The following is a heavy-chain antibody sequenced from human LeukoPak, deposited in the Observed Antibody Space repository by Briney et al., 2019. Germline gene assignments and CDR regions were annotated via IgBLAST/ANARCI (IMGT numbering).Heavy chain of an antibody. CDR3: ARPSNLRRRPLGY. J-gene: IGHJ4*02. CDR2: MNPNSGNT. V-gene: IGHV1-8*01. Sequence: ASVKVSCKASGYTFTGYDINWVRQATGQGLEWMGWMNPNSGNTGYAQKFQGRVTMTRNTSISTAYMELSSLRSEDTAVYYCARPSNLRRRPLGYWGQGTLVTVSS. CDR1: GYTFTGYD. D-gene: IGHD3-3*02.